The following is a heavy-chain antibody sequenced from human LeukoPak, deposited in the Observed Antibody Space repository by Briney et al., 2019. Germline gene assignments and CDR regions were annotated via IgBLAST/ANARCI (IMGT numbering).Heavy chain of an antibody. V-gene: IGHV3-66*02. CDR1: RFTLSRNY. CDR3: ARGGFLEWLYGMDV. D-gene: IGHD3-3*01. J-gene: IGHJ6*02. CDR2: IYSGGST. Sequence: GGSLRLSCAASRFTLSRNYMSWVRQAPGKGLEWVSVIYSGGSTYYADPVKGRFTISRDNSKNTLYLQMNSLRAEDTAVYYCARGGFLEWLYGMDVWGQGTTVTVSS.